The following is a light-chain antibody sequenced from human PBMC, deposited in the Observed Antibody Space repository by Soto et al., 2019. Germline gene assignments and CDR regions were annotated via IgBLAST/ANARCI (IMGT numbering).Light chain of an antibody. V-gene: IGLV2-23*02. CDR1: SSDVGSYNL. CDR3: CSYAGSSTKL. Sequence: QSVLTQPASVSGSPGQSITIPCTGTSSDVGSYNLVSWYQQHPGKAPKLIIYEVSKRPSGVSNRFSGSKSANTASLTISGLQAEDEADYYCCSYAGSSTKLFGGGTKVTVL. J-gene: IGLJ2*01. CDR2: EVS.